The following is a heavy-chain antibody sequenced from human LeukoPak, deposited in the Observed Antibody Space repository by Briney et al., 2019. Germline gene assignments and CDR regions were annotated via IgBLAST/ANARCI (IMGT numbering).Heavy chain of an antibody. J-gene: IGHJ3*02. CDR3: ARVDSSGWYGDAFDI. CDR2: IYTSGST. Sequence: SETLSLACTVSGGSISSYYWSWIRQPAGKGLEWIGRIYTSGSTNYNPSLKSRVTMSVDTSKNQFSLKLSSVTAADTAVYYCARVDSSGWYGDAFDIWGQGTMVTVSS. D-gene: IGHD6-19*01. CDR1: GGSISSYY. V-gene: IGHV4-4*07.